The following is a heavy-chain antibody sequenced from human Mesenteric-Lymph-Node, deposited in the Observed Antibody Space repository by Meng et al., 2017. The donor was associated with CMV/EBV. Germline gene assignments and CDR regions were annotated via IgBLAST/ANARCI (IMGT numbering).Heavy chain of an antibody. J-gene: IGHJ4*02. V-gene: IGHV4-34*01. CDR2: INHSGST. Sequence: QVHLHQWCTALLNPSETLSVTCVFDGRSFSGYYWNWIRQSPEKGLEWIGEINHSGSTTYNPSFTSRIIISVDTSTNQVSLNMSSVTAADTAVYYCARGSSYDILTGYFDYWGQGALVTVSS. CDR3: ARGSSYDILTGYFDY. D-gene: IGHD3-9*01. CDR1: GRSFSGYY.